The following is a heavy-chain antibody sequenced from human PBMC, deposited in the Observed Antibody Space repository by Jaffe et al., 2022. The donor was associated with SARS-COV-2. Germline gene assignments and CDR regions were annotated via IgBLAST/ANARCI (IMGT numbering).Heavy chain of an antibody. V-gene: IGHV3-23*04. J-gene: IGHJ4*02. D-gene: IGHD6-25*01. CDR1: GFTFTSSG. CDR2: ISGSDSST. CDR3: AKGGQERA. Sequence: EMQLVESGGDLVQPGGSLRLSCAASGFTFTSSGMTWVRRAPGKGLEWVSSISGSDSSTYYADSVKGRFTISRDNSKNTLYLQMNSLRAEDTAVYYCAKGGQERAWGQGTLVTVSS.